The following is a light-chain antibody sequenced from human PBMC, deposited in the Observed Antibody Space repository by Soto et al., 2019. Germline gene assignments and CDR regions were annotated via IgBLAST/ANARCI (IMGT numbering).Light chain of an antibody. CDR3: QQFNNWPPLS. CDR1: QFVSTN. CDR2: SAS. Sequence: EVVMTQSPATLSVSPGERATLSCRASQFVSTNLAWYQQKPGQAPRLLIYSASTRATGIPARFSGSGSGTEFTLTISSLQSEDCAGYYCQQFNNWPPLSFGGGTKVEIK. J-gene: IGKJ4*02. V-gene: IGKV3-15*01.